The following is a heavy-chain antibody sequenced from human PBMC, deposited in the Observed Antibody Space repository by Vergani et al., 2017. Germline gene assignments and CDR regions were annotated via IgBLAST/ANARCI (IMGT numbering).Heavy chain of an antibody. CDR1: GYSFTSYW. CDR3: ARHDDTYCGGDCYPHFDY. J-gene: IGHJ4*02. CDR2: IYPGDSDT. V-gene: IGHV5-51*01. D-gene: IGHD2-21*02. Sequence: EVQLVPSGAEVKTPGESLKISCKGSGYSFTSYWIGWVRQLPGKGLEWMGIIYPGDSDTRYSPSFQGQVTISADKSISTAYLQWSSLKASDTAIYYCARHDDTYCGGDCYPHFDYWGQGTLVTVSS.